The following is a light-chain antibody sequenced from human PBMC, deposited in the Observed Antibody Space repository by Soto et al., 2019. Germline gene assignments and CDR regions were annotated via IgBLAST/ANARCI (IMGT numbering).Light chain of an antibody. CDR1: QDISNY. CDR2: DAS. CDR3: QQYDNLPPLFT. V-gene: IGKV1-33*01. J-gene: IGKJ3*01. Sequence: DIQMTQSPSSLSASVGDRVTITCQASQDISNYLNWYQQKPGKAPKLLIYDASNLETGVPSRFSGSGSAPDFTFTISSLQPEDIATYYCQQYDNLPPLFTFGPGTKVDIK.